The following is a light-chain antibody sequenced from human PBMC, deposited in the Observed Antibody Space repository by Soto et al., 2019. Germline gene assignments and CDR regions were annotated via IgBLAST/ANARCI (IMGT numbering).Light chain of an antibody. V-gene: IGKV4-1*01. CDR2: WAS. Sequence: DIVVTQSPESLAVSLGERATISCKSTQSVLLSSQNKNCITWYQQKPGQPPKVLIYWASTRNSGVPDRFSGSGSGTDFTLTISSLQAEDVAVYYCHQYCTIPRTFGQGTKVEIK. CDR3: HQYCTIPRT. J-gene: IGKJ1*01. CDR1: QSVLLSSQNKNC.